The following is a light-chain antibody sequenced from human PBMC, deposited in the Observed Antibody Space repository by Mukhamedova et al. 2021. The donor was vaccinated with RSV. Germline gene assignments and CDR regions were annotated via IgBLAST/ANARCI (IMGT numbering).Light chain of an antibody. V-gene: IGLV2-8*01. CDR1: SSDVGSYTH. Sequence: ISCTGTSSDVGSYTHVSWYQQFPGKAPIILIYEVTNRPSGVPDRFSRSKSGNTASLHVSGLQADDEADYYCSSYGGRNNLIFGG. J-gene: IGLJ2*01. CDR3: SSYGGRNNLI. CDR2: EVT.